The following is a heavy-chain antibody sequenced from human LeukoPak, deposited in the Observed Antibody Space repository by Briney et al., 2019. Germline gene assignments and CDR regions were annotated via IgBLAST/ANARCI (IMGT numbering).Heavy chain of an antibody. CDR3: ARGQRSIVVVPGLDAFDI. J-gene: IGHJ3*02. D-gene: IGHD2-2*01. CDR2: ISSSGSTI. CDR1: GFTFSSYE. V-gene: IGHV3-48*03. Sequence: GGSLRLSCAASGFTFSSYEMNWVRQAPGKGLEWASYISSSGSTIYYADSVKGRFTISRDNAKNSLYLQMNSLRAEDTAVYYCARGQRSIVVVPGLDAFDIWGQGTMVTVSS.